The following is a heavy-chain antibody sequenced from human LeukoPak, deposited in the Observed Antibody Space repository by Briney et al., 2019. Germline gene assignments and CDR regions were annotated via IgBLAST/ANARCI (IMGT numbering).Heavy chain of an antibody. CDR2: IYTSGST. V-gene: IGHV4-61*02. J-gene: IGHJ4*02. D-gene: IGHD3-10*01. CDR1: GASINSGSYY. Sequence: SETLSLTCTVSGASINSGSYYWSWIRQPAGKGLEWIGRIYTSGSTDYNPSLKSRVTISIDTSKNQFSLKLSSVTAADTAVYYCARGGAYYYGSGSYLFDYWGQGTLVTVSS. CDR3: ARGGAYYYGSGSYLFDY.